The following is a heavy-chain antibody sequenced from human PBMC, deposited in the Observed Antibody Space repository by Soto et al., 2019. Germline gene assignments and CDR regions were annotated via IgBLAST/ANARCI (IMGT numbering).Heavy chain of an antibody. D-gene: IGHD6-6*01. J-gene: IGHJ4*02. CDR2: INHSGST. CDR3: ARGMVGSSFHFDS. CDR1: GGSFSGYY. V-gene: IGHV4-34*01. Sequence: SETLSLTCAVYGGSFSGYYWSWIRPPPGKGLEWIGEINHSGSTNYNPSLKSRVTISVDTSKTQFSLKLSSVTAADTAVYYCARGMVGSSFHFDSWGQGTLVTVS.